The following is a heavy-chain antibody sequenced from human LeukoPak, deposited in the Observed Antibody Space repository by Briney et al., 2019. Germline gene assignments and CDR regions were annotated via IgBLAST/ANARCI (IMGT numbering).Heavy chain of an antibody. Sequence: SETLSLTCTVSGGSISSYYWSWIRQPAGKGLEWIGRIYTSGSTNYNPSLKSRVTMSVDTSKNQFSLKLSSVTAADTAVYYCARDLWAVWFGERGYFDYWGQGTLVTVSS. CDR2: IYTSGST. CDR3: ARDLWAVWFGERGYFDY. J-gene: IGHJ4*02. D-gene: IGHD3-10*01. V-gene: IGHV4-4*07. CDR1: GGSISSYY.